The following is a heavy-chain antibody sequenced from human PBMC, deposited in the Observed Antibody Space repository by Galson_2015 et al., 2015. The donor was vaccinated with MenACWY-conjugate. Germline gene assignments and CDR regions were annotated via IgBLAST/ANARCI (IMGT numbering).Heavy chain of an antibody. V-gene: IGHV2-70*11. J-gene: IGHJ6*03. CDR1: GFSLSTGGMG. CDR2: IDWDNNQ. Sequence: PALVKPTQTLTLTCNFSGFSLSTGGMGVTWIRQPPGKALEWLARIDWDNNQYYSTSLKTRLTISKDTAKNQVVLTMTNMDPVDTATYYCARLKRFTGYFYYYYIDVWGKGTAVTVSS. CDR3: ARLKRFTGYFYYYYIDV. D-gene: IGHD2-8*02.